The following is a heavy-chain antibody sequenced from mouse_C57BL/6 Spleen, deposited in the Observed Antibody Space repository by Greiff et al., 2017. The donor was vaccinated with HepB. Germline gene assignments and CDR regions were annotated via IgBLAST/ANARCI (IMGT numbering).Heavy chain of an antibody. J-gene: IGHJ3*01. CDR2: IDPSDSYT. Sequence: QVQLQQPGAELVKPGASVKLSCKASGYTFTSYWMQWVKQRPGQGLEWIGEIDPSDSYTNYNQKFKGKATLTVDTASSTAYMQLSSLTSEDSAVYYCAKRYGYDVGGFAYWGQGTLVTVSA. CDR1: GYTFTSYW. D-gene: IGHD2-2*01. V-gene: IGHV1-50*01. CDR3: AKRYGYDVGGFAY.